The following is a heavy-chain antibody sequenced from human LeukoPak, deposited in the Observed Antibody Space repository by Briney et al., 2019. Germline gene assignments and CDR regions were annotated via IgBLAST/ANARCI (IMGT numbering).Heavy chain of an antibody. CDR1: GGSISSSSYY. Sequence: PSETLSLTCTVSGGSISSSSYYWGWIRQPPGKGLEWIGSIYYSGSTYYNPSLKSRVTISVDTSKNQFSLKLSSVTAADTAVYYCAKKGVTYYDFWSGPRRGFDYWGQGTLVTVSS. CDR2: IYYSGST. D-gene: IGHD3-3*01. CDR3: AKKGVTYYDFWSGPRRGFDY. V-gene: IGHV4-39*01. J-gene: IGHJ4*02.